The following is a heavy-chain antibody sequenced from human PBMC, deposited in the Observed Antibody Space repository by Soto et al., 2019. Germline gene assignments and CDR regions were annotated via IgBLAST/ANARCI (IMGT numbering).Heavy chain of an antibody. D-gene: IGHD4-4*01. CDR3: ARHSNRNYGLYYLDY. J-gene: IGHJ4*02. Sequence: SETLSPTCPVSGGSASIYYWSWIRQSPWKVLEWSPYIYYSGGTKYESSLKSRVTISVDTSKNQFYLKVKSATAAVTAVYYCARHSNRNYGLYYLDYWGLGGLVTVSS. CDR2: IYYSGGT. CDR1: GGSASIYY. V-gene: IGHV4-59*08.